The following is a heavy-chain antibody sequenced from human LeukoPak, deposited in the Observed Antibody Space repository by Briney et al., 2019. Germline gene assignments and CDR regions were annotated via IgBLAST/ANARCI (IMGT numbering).Heavy chain of an antibody. D-gene: IGHD5-12*01. CDR3: ARDPHSGYGSDY. CDR1: GGSISSGGYY. V-gene: IGHV4-31*03. Sequence: PSETLSLTCTVSGGSISSGGYYWSWIRQHPGKGLEWIGYIYYSGSTYYNPSLKSRVTISVDTSKNQFSLKVSSVTAADTAVYYCARDPHSGYGSDYWGQGTLVTVSS. CDR2: IYYSGST. J-gene: IGHJ4*02.